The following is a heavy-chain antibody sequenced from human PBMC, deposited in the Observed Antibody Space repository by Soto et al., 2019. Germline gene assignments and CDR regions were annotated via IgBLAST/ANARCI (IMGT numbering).Heavy chain of an antibody. Sequence: QVQLVQSGAEVKKPGASVKVSCKASGYTFTSYYMHWVRQAPGQGLEWMGIINPSGGSTSYAQKFQCRVTMTRDTSTSTVYMELSSLRSEDTAVYYCARDILTHIYGMDVWGQGTTVTVSS. J-gene: IGHJ6*02. V-gene: IGHV1-46*01. CDR1: GYTFTSYY. CDR3: ARDILTHIYGMDV. D-gene: IGHD3-9*01. CDR2: INPSGGST.